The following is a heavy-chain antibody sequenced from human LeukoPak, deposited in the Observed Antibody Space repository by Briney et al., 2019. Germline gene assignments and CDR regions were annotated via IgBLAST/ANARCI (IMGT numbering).Heavy chain of an antibody. CDR1: GFTFSSYG. CDR3: AKVGEYQLLLYAFDM. CDR2: ISGSGGST. Sequence: QTGGSLRLSCAASGFTFSSYGMSWVRQAPGKGLEWVSAISGSGGSTYYADSVKGRFTISRDNSKNTLYLQMNSLRAEDTAVYYCAKVGEYQLLLYAFDMWGQGTMVTVS. V-gene: IGHV3-23*01. D-gene: IGHD2-2*01. J-gene: IGHJ3*02.